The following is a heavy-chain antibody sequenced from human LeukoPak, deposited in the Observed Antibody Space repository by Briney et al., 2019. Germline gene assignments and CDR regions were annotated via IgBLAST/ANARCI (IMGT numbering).Heavy chain of an antibody. CDR1: GFTFSSYS. CDR3: AKIWYYYGSGSPDKDY. V-gene: IGHV3-21*01. J-gene: IGHJ4*02. D-gene: IGHD3-10*01. CDR2: ISSSSSYI. Sequence: PGGSLRLSCAASGFTFSSYSMNWVRQAPGKGLEWVSSISSSSSYIYYADSVKGRFTISRDNAKNSLYLQMNSLRAEDTAVYYCAKIWYYYGSGSPDKDYWGQGTLVTVSS.